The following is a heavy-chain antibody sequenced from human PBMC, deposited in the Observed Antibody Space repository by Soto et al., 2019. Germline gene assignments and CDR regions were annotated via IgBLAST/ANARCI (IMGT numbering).Heavy chain of an antibody. V-gene: IGHV3-23*01. J-gene: IGHJ6*02. Sequence: GGSLRLSCAASGFTFSSYAMSWVRQAPGKGLEWVSAISGSGGSTYYADSVKGRFTSSRDNSKNTLYLQMNSLRAEDTAVYYWAKVLRTTAVTSNYGMDVWGQGTTVTVSS. CDR3: AKVLRTTAVTSNYGMDV. CDR2: ISGSGGST. D-gene: IGHD4-17*01. CDR1: GFTFSSYA.